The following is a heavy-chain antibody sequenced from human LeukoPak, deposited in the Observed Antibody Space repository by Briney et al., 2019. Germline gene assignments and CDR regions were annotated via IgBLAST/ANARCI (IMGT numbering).Heavy chain of an antibody. CDR3: ARKAYDFWSGYSYNWFDP. Sequence: SETLSLTCAVYGGSFSGYYWSWIRQPPGKGLEWIGEINHSGSTNYNPSLKSRVTISVDTSKNQFSLKLSSVTAADTAVYYCARKAYDFWSGYSYNWFDPWGQGTLVTVSS. CDR2: INHSGST. V-gene: IGHV4-34*01. CDR1: GGSFSGYY. J-gene: IGHJ5*02. D-gene: IGHD3-3*01.